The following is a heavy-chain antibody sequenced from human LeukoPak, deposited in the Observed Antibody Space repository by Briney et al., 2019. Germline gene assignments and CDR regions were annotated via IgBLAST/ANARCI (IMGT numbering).Heavy chain of an antibody. CDR1: GGTFSSYA. CDR3: AGRWFRGRYYFDY. J-gene: IGHJ4*02. D-gene: IGHD2-15*01. Sequence: SVKVSCKASGGTFSSYAISWVRQAPGQGLEWMGGIIPIFGTANYAQKFQGRVTITADESTSTAYMELSSLRFEDTAVYYCAGRWFRGRYYFDYWGQGTLVTVSS. V-gene: IGHV1-69*01. CDR2: IIPIFGTA.